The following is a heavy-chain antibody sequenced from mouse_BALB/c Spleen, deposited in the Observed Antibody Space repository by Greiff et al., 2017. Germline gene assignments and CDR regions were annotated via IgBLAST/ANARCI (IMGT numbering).Heavy chain of an antibody. CDR1: GDSITSGY. V-gene: IGHV3-8*02. CDR2: ISYSGST. J-gene: IGHJ1*01. CDR3: ARRGYRYDSSYWYFDV. Sequence: EVQVVESGPSLVKPSQTLSLTCSVTGDSITSGYWNWIRKFPGNKLEYMGYISYSGSTYYNPSLKSRISITRDTSKNQYYLQLNSVTTEDTATYYCARRGYRYDSSYWYFDVWGAGTTVTVSS. D-gene: IGHD2-14*01.